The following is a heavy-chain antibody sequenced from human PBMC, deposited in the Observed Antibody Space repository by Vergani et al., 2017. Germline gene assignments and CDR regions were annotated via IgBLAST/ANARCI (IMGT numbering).Heavy chain of an antibody. CDR2: MGYSGST. J-gene: IGHJ3*02. CDR1: GDSVISTDYH. V-gene: IGHV4-39*01. D-gene: IGHD1-1*01. CDR3: GRLQLDRRGSDGAVDI. Sequence: QVQLQESGPGLVKPSETLSLTCTVSGDSVISTDYHWGWIRQPPGKGLEWIGSMGYSGSTSYNPSLESRISISFETPKNQFSLRLTSVTAADTAVYYCGRLQLDRRGSDGAVDIWGTGTLVTVAS.